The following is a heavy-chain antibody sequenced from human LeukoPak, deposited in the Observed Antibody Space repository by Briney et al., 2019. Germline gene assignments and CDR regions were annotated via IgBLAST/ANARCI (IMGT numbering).Heavy chain of an antibody. J-gene: IGHJ6*02. CDR3: ARGLDLELYCSGGSRYSSDYYYGMDV. V-gene: IGHV4-34*01. Sequence: PSETLSLTCAVYGGSFSGYYWSWIRQPPGKGLEWIGEINHSGSTNYNPSLKSRVTISVDTSKNQFSLKLSSVTAADTAVYYCARGLDLELYCSGGSRYSSDYYYGMDVWGQGTTVTVSS. CDR2: INHSGST. D-gene: IGHD2-15*01. CDR1: GGSFSGYY.